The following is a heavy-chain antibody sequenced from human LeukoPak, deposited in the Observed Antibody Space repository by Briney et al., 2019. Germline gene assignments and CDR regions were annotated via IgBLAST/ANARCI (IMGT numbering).Heavy chain of an antibody. CDR1: GYTFTSYG. D-gene: IGHD6-19*01. J-gene: IGHJ4*02. V-gene: IGHV1-69*06. CDR3: ARDYLSSGWTVFDY. CDR2: IIPIFCTA. Sequence: ASVKVSCKASGYTFTSYGISWVRQAPGQGLEWMGGIIPIFCTANYAQKFQGRVTITADKSTSTAYMELRSLRSDDTAVYYCARDYLSSGWTVFDYWGQGTLVTVS.